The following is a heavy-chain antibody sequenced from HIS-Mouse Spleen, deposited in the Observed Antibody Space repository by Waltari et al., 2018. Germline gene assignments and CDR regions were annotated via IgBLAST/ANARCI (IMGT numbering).Heavy chain of an antibody. CDR1: GGSISISSYD. V-gene: IGHV4-39*07. CDR3: AREIPYSSSWYDWYFDL. D-gene: IGHD6-13*01. CDR2: IYSSGST. Sequence: QLQLQESGPGLVKPSETLSLTCTVSGGSISISSYDWGWIRKPPGKGLEWMGSIYSSGSTYYNPSLKSRVTISVDTSKNQFSLKLSSVTAADTAVYHCAREIPYSSSWYDWYFDLWGRGTLVTVSS. J-gene: IGHJ2*01.